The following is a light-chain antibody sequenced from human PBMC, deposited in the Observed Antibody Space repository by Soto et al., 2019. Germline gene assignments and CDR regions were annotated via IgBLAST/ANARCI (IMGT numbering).Light chain of an antibody. Sequence: QSVLTQPASVSGSPGQSITISCTGTSSDVGNYNLVSWYQQYPGKAPELMIYEGTKRPSGVSNRFSGSTSDKAASLTISGLQAEEGAEYYCGSYARRSPLLFGGGTKVTVL. V-gene: IGLV2-23*01. J-gene: IGLJ2*01. CDR3: GSYARRSPLL. CDR2: EGT. CDR1: SSDVGNYNL.